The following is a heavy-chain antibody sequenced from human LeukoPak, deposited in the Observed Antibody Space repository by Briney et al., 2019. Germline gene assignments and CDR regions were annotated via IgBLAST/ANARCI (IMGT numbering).Heavy chain of an antibody. CDR3: ARRFITGWYLDY. CDR2: IYGDGTT. CDR1: GFTVSTSY. D-gene: IGHD6-19*01. J-gene: IGHJ4*02. Sequence: AGSLTLSGAAAGFTVSTSYMSWVRQAPGKGLEWVSIIYGDGTTYYADSVKGRFTISRDNSKITVYLQMNSLRPEDTAVYYCARRFITGWYLDYWGQETLVSVSS. V-gene: IGHV3-53*01.